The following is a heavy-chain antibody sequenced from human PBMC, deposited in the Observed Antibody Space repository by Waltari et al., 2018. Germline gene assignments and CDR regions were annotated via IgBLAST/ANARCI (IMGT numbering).Heavy chain of an antibody. J-gene: IGHJ3*02. Sequence: EVLLVESGGGSVQPGGSLRLSCAGSGLTFSGYWMHWVRLAPGKGLEWVSRINGDGSITSYADSVKGRFTISRDNAESTLYLQMNNVRAEDTTVYYCARKDVLDIWGQGTMVTVSS. V-gene: IGHV3-74*01. CDR2: INGDGSIT. CDR1: GLTFSGYW. CDR3: ARKDVLDI.